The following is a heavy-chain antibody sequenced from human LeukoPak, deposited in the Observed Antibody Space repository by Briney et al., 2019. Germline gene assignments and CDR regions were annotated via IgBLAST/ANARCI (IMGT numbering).Heavy chain of an antibody. CDR3: AKQLGYCSGGSCYSEN. Sequence: GGSLRLSCAASGFTFSSYAMSWVRQAPGKGLEWVAAVSGSSGSTYYADSVKGRFTISRDNSKNTLYLQMNNLRGEDTAEYHCAKQLGYCSGGSCYSENWGQGTLVTVSS. J-gene: IGHJ4*02. CDR2: VSGSSGST. V-gene: IGHV3-23*01. CDR1: GFTFSSYA. D-gene: IGHD2-15*01.